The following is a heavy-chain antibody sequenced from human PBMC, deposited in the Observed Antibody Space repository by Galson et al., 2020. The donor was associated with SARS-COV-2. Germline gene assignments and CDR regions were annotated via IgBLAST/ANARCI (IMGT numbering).Heavy chain of an antibody. CDR3: ARDPSSGSFLDYFFYMDV. D-gene: IGHD3-22*01. CDR2: LWYDGSKN. Sequence: LSLTCAASGFRFCSYAMHWVRQAPGQGLEWVAALWYDGSKNYYADSVKGRFTISRDNSRNTLFLQMNSLRDEDTAVYYCARDPSSGSFLDYFFYMDVWGRGTTVTVSS. CDR1: GFRFCSYA. J-gene: IGHJ6*03. V-gene: IGHV3-33*01.